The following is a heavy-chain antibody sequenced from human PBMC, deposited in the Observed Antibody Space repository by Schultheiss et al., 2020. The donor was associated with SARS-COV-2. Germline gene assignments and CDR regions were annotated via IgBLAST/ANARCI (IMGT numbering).Heavy chain of an antibody. Sequence: ASVKVSCKASGYTFTSYGISWVRQAPGQGLEWMGWISAYNGNTNYAQKLQGRVTMTTDTSTSTAYMELRSLRSDDTAVYYCARLSYGSGSDKSYYYYYMDVWGKGTTVTVSS. CDR1: GYTFTSYG. V-gene: IGHV1-18*01. D-gene: IGHD3-10*01. J-gene: IGHJ6*03. CDR2: ISAYNGNT. CDR3: ARLSYGSGSDKSYYYYYMDV.